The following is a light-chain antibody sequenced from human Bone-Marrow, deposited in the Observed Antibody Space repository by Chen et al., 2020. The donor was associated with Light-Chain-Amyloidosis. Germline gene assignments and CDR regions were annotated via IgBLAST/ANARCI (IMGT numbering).Light chain of an antibody. V-gene: IGLV1-51*02. CDR3: ATCDSSLTVWM. CDR2: ENN. CDR1: NSNIGTNY. Sequence: QYVLTPPPSVAAAPGQNATISCPGSNSNIGTNYVSWYQQLPGTSPKLLIYENNQRPSEIPDRFSGSKSGTSATLGVAGLQTGAEADYYCATCDSSLTVWMFGGGTKLTVL. J-gene: IGLJ3*02.